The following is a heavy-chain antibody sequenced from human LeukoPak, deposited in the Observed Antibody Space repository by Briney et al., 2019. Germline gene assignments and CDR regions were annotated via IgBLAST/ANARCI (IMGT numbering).Heavy chain of an antibody. V-gene: IGHV1-2*02. CDR2: INPNSGGT. D-gene: IGHD6-13*01. J-gene: IGHJ5*02. CDR1: GYTFTGYY. CDR3: ARVSRAYSSSCHICQFDP. Sequence: GASVKVSCKASGYTFTGYYMHWVRQAPGQGLEWMGWINPNSGGTNYAQKFQGRVTMTRDTSISTAYMELSRLRSDDTAVYYCARVSRAYSSSCHICQFDPWGQGTLVTVSS.